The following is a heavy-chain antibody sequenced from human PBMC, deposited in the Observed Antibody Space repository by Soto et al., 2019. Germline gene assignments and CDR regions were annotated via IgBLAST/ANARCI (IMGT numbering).Heavy chain of an antibody. Sequence: QVQLVQSGAEVKKPGASVKVSCKASGYTFTSYDINWVRQATGQGLEWMGWMNPNSGNTGYAQKFQGRVTMTRNTSISTAYMERSSLRSEDTAVYYCARGPRVYAPRYYYGMDVWGQGTTVTVSS. V-gene: IGHV1-8*01. CDR2: MNPNSGNT. J-gene: IGHJ6*02. CDR3: ARGPRVYAPRYYYGMDV. CDR1: GYTFTSYD. D-gene: IGHD2-8*01.